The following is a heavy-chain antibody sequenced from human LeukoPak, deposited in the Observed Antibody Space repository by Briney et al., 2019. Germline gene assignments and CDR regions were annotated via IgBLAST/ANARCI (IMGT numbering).Heavy chain of an antibody. V-gene: IGHV1-46*03. CDR2: INPSGGST. Sequence: ASVKVSCKASGYTFTSYYMHWVRQAPGQGLEWMGIINPSGGSTSYAQKFQGRVTMTSDQSTSTVYMELRSMRSEHAGGYHGSIYRGSGSYWDRPNYYYYYVMDVWGQGTTVTVSS. CDR3: SIYRGSGSYWDRPNYYYYYVMDV. J-gene: IGHJ6*02. D-gene: IGHD3-10*01. CDR1: GYTFTSYY.